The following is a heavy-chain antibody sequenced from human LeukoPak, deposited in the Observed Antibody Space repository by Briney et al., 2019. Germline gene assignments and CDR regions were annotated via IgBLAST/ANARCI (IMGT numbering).Heavy chain of an antibody. D-gene: IGHD3-10*01. Sequence: KPSETLSLTFTVSGGSCSSYYWSWIRQPPGKGLEWIGYIYYSGSTSYNPSLRSRVTISVDTSKNQFSLKLSAVTTADTAVYYCEREEGSNWFDPWGQGTLVTVSS. CDR2: IYYSGST. V-gene: IGHV4-59*01. J-gene: IGHJ5*02. CDR1: GGSCSSYY. CDR3: EREEGSNWFDP.